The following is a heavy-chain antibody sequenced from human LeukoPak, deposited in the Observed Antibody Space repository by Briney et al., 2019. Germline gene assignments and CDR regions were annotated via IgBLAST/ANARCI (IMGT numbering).Heavy chain of an antibody. Sequence: PGGSLRLSCAASGFTFSSYGMHWVRQAPGKGLEWVAFIRYDGSNKYYADSVKGRFTISRDNSMDTLYLQMNSLRAEDTAVYYCAKSWEFQLSFFDSWGQGTLVTVSS. CDR3: AKSWEFQLSFFDS. CDR2: IRYDGSNK. CDR1: GFTFSSYG. D-gene: IGHD3-10*01. V-gene: IGHV3-30*02. J-gene: IGHJ4*02.